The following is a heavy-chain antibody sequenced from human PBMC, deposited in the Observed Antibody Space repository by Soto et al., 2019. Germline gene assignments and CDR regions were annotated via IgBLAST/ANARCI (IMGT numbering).Heavy chain of an antibody. Sequence: ASVKVSCKASGYTFTSYGISLVRQAPVQVLELIVWIIAYNFNTNYSQKLQGRFTITTYTSTITSYIELMILRSDDTAVYYCAXVRDCSGGRCYLLDPDYWGQGTMVTVSS. J-gene: IGHJ4*02. D-gene: IGHD2-15*01. CDR1: GYTFTSYG. V-gene: IGHV1-18*01. CDR2: IIAYNFNT. CDR3: AXVRDCSGGRCYLLDPDY.